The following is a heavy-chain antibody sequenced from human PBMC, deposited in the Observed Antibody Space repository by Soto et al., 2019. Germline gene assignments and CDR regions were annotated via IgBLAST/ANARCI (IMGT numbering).Heavy chain of an antibody. D-gene: IGHD3-3*01. Sequence: ASVKVSCKASGYTFTSYGISWVRQAPGQGLEWMGWISAYNGNTNYAQKLQGRVTMTTDTSTSTAYMELRSLRSDDTAVYYCARDATIFGVVIINFDYWGQGTLVTVSS. CDR2: ISAYNGNT. J-gene: IGHJ4*02. V-gene: IGHV1-18*01. CDR1: GYTFTSYG. CDR3: ARDATIFGVVIINFDY.